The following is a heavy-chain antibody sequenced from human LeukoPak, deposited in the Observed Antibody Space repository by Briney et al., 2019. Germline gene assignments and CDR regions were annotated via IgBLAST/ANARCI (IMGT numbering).Heavy chain of an antibody. CDR3: AVRQGGSYTGESDY. V-gene: IGHV3-74*01. J-gene: IGHJ4*02. D-gene: IGHD3-10*01. Sequence: PGGSLRLSCAASGFTFSSYWMHWVRQAPGKGRMWVSRMKSDGSSTSYADSVKGRFTISRDNAKNTLYLQMNSLRAEDTAVYYCAVRQGGSYTGESDYWGQGTLVTVSS. CDR2: MKSDGSST. CDR1: GFTFSSYW.